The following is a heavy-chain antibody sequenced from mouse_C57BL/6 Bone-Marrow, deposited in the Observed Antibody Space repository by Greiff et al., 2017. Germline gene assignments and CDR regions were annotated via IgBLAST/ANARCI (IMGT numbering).Heavy chain of an antibody. CDR3: ARLRTTVVPYWYVDV. J-gene: IGHJ1*03. V-gene: IGHV5-15*01. CDR1: GFTFSDYG. CDR2: ISNLAYSI. D-gene: IGHD1-1*01. Sequence: EVKLMESGGGLVQPGGSLKLSCAASGFTFSDYGMAWVRQAPRKGPEWVAFISNLAYSIYYADTVTGRFTISRENAKNTLYLEMSRLRSEDTAMYYCARLRTTVVPYWYVDVGGTGTTVTVSS.